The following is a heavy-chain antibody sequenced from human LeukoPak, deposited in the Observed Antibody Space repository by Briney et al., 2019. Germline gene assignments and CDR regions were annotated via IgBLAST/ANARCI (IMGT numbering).Heavy chain of an antibody. J-gene: IGHJ6*02. CDR2: ISGSGGST. CDR1: GFTFSTYA. CDR3: ARDGPITMVRGVNHYGMDV. D-gene: IGHD3-10*01. V-gene: IGHV3-23*01. Sequence: GGSLRLSCAASGFTFSTYAMTWVRQAPGKGLEWVSTISGSGGSTYYADSVKGRFTISRDNAKNSLYLQMNSLRAEDTAVYYCARDGPITMVRGVNHYGMDVWGQGTTVTVSS.